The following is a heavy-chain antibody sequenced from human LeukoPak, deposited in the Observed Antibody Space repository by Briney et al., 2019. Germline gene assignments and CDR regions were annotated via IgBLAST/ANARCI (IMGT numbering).Heavy chain of an antibody. CDR3: ARGIRTATTSRILYYFDY. CDR1: GYTFTSYD. J-gene: IGHJ4*02. Sequence: ASVKVSCKASGYTFTSYDINWVRQATGQGREWMGWMNPNSGNTGYAQKFQGRVTMTRNTSISTAYMELSSLRSEDTAVYYCARGIRTATTSRILYYFDYWGQGTLVTVSS. D-gene: IGHD4-17*01. CDR2: MNPNSGNT. V-gene: IGHV1-8*01.